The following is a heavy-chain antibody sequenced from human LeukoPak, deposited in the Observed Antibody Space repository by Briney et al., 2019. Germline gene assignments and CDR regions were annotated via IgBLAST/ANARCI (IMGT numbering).Heavy chain of an antibody. J-gene: IGHJ5*02. D-gene: IGHD3-16*02. Sequence: GGSLRLSCAASGFTVSSNYMSWVRRAPGEGLEGVSVVYSGGSTYYADSVKGRFTISRDNSKNTLYLQMNSLRAEDTAVYYCARVKNDYVWGSYRPPKFGWFDPWGQGTLVTVSS. CDR3: ARVKNDYVWGSYRPPKFGWFDP. CDR2: VYSGGST. CDR1: GFTVSSNY. V-gene: IGHV3-53*01.